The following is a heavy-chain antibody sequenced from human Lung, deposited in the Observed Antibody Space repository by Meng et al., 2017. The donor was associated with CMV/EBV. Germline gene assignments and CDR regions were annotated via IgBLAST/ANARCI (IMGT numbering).Heavy chain of an antibody. CDR3: TQGGMDPEYHFDY. V-gene: IGHV3-30-3*02. D-gene: IGHD2-2*01. CDR2: ISYDGSNK. CDR1: GFTFRSHA. Sequence: GXSLRLXCAASGFTFRSHAIHWVRQAPGKGLEWVAFISYDGSNKYYPDSVKGRFTISSDNSKYTLYLQMNSLRPEDTAIYYCTQGGMDPEYHFDYWRHGTLVTVSS. J-gene: IGHJ4*01.